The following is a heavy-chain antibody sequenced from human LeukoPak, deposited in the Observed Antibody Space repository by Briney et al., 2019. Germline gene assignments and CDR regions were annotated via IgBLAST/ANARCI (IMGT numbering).Heavy chain of an antibody. CDR2: IYYNGST. V-gene: IGHV4-59*01. D-gene: IGHD2-15*01. CDR1: GGSIRYYY. J-gene: IGHJ4*02. Sequence: SETLSLTRTVSGGSIRYYYWSWIRQSPGKGLEWIGYIYYNGSTNYNPSLKSRVTISVDMSKNQFSLKMSSVTAADTAVYYCARKGGLFDYWGQGRLVTVSS. CDR3: ARKGGLFDY.